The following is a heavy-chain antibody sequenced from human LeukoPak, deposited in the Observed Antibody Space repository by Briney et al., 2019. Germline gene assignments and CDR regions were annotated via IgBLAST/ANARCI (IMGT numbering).Heavy chain of an antibody. Sequence: GGSLRLSCAASGFTVSSNYMSWVRQAPGKGLEWVSVIYSGGSTYYADSVKGRFTISRDNSKNTLYLQMNSLRAEDTAVYYCTTDLSDYGDLDYWGQGTLVTVSS. J-gene: IGHJ4*02. D-gene: IGHD4-17*01. CDR1: GFTVSSNY. V-gene: IGHV3-53*01. CDR2: IYSGGST. CDR3: TTDLSDYGDLDY.